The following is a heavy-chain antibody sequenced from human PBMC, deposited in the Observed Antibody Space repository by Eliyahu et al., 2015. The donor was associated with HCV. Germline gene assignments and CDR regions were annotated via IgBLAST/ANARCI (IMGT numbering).Heavy chain of an antibody. D-gene: IGHD6-19*01. J-gene: IGHJ5*02. Sequence: QVQLQESGPGLVKPSETLSLTCXVSGGSITXYXWSWIRQPPGKGLEWVGYIHYSGSTNNNPSLKSRVTISIDTSKNQFSLNLTSVTAADTAVYYCASGGGGIAVAGTGGWFDPWGQGTLVTVSS. CDR3: ASGGGGIAVAGTGGWFDP. CDR2: IHYSGST. V-gene: IGHV4-59*01. CDR1: GGSITXYX.